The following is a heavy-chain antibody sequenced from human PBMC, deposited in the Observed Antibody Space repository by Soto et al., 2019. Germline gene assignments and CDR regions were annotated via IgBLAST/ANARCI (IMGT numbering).Heavy chain of an antibody. J-gene: IGHJ6*02. CDR2: FDPEDGET. D-gene: IGHD1-26*01. CDR3: ATEGRPSSGSYFYYYYGRDA. V-gene: IGHV1-24*01. Sequence: GASVKVSCKVSGYTLTELSMHWVRQAPGKGLEWMGGFDPEDGETIYAQKFQGRVTMTEDTSTDTAYMELSSLRSEDTAVYYCATEGRPSSGSYFYYYYGRDAWGQGTLVTVSS. CDR1: GYTLTELS.